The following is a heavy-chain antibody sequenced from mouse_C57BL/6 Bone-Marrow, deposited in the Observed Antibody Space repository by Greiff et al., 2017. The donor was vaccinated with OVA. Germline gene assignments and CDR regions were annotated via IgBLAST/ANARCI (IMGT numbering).Heavy chain of an antibody. D-gene: IGHD4-1*01. CDR1: GYTFTSYG. CDR3: TRQGTGTRFAY. CDR2: IDPETGGT. V-gene: IGHV1-15*01. J-gene: IGHJ3*01. Sequence: QVQLQQSGAELARPGASVKLSCKASGYTFTSYGISWVKQTPVHGLEWIGAIDPETGGTAYNQKFKGKAILTADKSSSTAYMELRSLTSEDSAVYYCTRQGTGTRFAYWGQGTLVTVSA.